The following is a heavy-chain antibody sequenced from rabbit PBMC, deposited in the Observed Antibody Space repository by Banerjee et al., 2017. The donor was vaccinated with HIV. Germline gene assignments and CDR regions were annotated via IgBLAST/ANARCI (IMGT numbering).Heavy chain of an antibody. V-gene: IGHV1S40*01. CDR2: VQSGDGST. D-gene: IGHD6-1*01. CDR1: GFSFSSAYD. CDR3: ANRVPAYGYPCVDV. J-gene: IGHJ6*01. Sequence: QSLEESGGDLVKPGASLTLTCTASGFSFSSAYDMCWVRQAPGKGLELIGRVQSGDGSTWYTSWAKGRFTISKTSSTTVNLPMTTVTAAHSVHYFCANRVPAYGYPCVDVWGPGTLVTVS.